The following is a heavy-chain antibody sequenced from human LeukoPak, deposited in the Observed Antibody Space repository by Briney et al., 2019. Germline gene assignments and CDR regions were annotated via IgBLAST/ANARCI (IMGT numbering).Heavy chain of an antibody. CDR2: IKGDGSST. Sequence: PGGSLRLSCAASGFTFSDYWMHWVRQAPGTGLVWVSDIKGDGSSTRSADSVKGRFTISRDNAKNTLYLQMNSLRDEDTAVYYCARVKVFKVTLRVSFYYYGMDVWGQGTTVNVSS. V-gene: IGHV3-74*01. D-gene: IGHD3-16*01. CDR1: GFTFSDYW. CDR3: ARVKVFKVTLRVSFYYYGMDV. J-gene: IGHJ6*02.